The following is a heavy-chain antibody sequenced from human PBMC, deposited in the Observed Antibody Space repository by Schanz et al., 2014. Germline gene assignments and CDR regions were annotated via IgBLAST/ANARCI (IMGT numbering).Heavy chain of an antibody. J-gene: IGHJ3*02. Sequence: EVQLVESGGGLIQPGGSLRLSCTASGFPFSSYSMNWVRQAPGKGLEWVSGFDAHDGRAYYADSAKGRFTISRDNSKSTLYVEMNSLRAEDTAVYYCAKGRFGELSAFDIWGQGTMVTVSS. V-gene: IGHV3-23*04. CDR3: AKGRFGELSAFDI. CDR1: GFPFSSYS. D-gene: IGHD3-10*01. CDR2: FDAHDGRA.